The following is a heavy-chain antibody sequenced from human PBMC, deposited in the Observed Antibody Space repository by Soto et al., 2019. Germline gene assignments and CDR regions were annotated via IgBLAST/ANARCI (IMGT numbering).Heavy chain of an antibody. V-gene: IGHV3-23*01. CDR1: GFTFSSYA. J-gene: IGHJ4*02. CDR2: ISGSGGST. Sequence: EVQLLESGGGLVQPGGSLRLSCAASGFTFSSYAMSWVRQAPGKGLEWVSAISGSGGSTYYADSVKGRFTISRYNSKNTLYLQMNSLRAEDTAVYYCAKGRGGSGSHGTFDYWGQGTLVTVSS. D-gene: IGHD3-10*01. CDR3: AKGRGGSGSHGTFDY.